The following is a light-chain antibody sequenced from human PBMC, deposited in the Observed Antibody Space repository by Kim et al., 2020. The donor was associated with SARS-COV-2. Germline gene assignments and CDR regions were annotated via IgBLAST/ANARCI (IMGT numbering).Light chain of an antibody. J-gene: IGLJ1*01. CDR2: DVT. CDR3: SSYTSSSTYV. Sequence: QSITISCTGTSSDVGGYNYVSWYQEHPGKAPKLIIYDVTKRPSGVSNRFSGSKSGNTASLTISGLQAEDEADYYCSSYTSSSTYVFGTGTKVTVL. V-gene: IGLV2-14*04. CDR1: SSDVGGYNY.